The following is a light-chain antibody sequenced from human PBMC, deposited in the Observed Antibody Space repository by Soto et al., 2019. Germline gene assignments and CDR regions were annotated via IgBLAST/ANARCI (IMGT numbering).Light chain of an antibody. V-gene: IGKV3-20*01. CDR1: QSVSSSY. CDR2: GAS. Sequence: EIVLTQSPGTLSLSPGERATLSCRASQSVSSSYLAWYQQKPGQAPRLLIYGASKRATGIPDRFSGSGSGTDFTLTISSLQSEDFAVYYCQQYNNWPPSITFGQGTRLEIK. CDR3: QQYNNWPPSIT. J-gene: IGKJ5*01.